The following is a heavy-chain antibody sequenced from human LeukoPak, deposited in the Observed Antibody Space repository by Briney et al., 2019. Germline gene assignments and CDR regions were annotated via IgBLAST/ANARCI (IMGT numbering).Heavy chain of an antibody. Sequence: PGGSLRLSWTASGFTFSRKGMHWVRQAPGKGMKWVAFIRYDGNNKYYADSVKGRFTISRDNSKNTLYLQMNSLRAEDTAVYYCAKGSDYYDSSGYSHWGQGTLVTVSS. V-gene: IGHV3-30*02. D-gene: IGHD3-22*01. CDR1: GFTFSRKG. CDR3: AKGSDYYDSSGYSH. CDR2: IRYDGNNK. J-gene: IGHJ4*02.